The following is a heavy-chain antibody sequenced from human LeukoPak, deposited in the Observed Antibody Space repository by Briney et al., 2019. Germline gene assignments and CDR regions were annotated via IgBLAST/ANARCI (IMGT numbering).Heavy chain of an antibody. J-gene: IGHJ6*03. CDR3: AKDIGSSSSYYMDV. CDR2: ISGSGGST. CDR1: GFTFSSYS. D-gene: IGHD6-6*01. V-gene: IGHV3-23*01. Sequence: LAGGSLRLSCAASGFTFSSYSMNWVRQAPGKGLEWVSAISGSGGSTYYADSVKGRFTISRDNSKNTLYLQMNSLRAEDTAVYYCAKDIGSSSSYYMDVWGKGTAVTVSS.